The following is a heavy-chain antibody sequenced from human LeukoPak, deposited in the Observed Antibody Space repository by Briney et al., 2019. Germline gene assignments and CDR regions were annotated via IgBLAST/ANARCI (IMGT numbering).Heavy chain of an antibody. J-gene: IGHJ4*02. CDR2: ISYDGSDK. CDR1: GFSFSTYG. V-gene: IGHV3-30*18. D-gene: IGHD3-22*01. CDR3: AKRGHYDSSGSYAPFDY. Sequence: GGSLRLTCAASGFSFSTYGMHWVRQAPGKGLEWVTVISYDGSDKYYADSVKGRFTISRDNSKNTLYLQMISLRAEDTAVYYCAKRGHYDSSGSYAPFDYWGQGTLVTVSS.